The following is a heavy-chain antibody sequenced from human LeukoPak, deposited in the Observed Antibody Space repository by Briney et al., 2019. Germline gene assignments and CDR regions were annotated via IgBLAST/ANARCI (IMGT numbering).Heavy chain of an antibody. CDR1: GYTLTELS. CDR2: FDPEDGET. Sequence: ASVKVSCKVSGYTLTELSMHWVRQAPGKGLEWMGGFDPEDGETIYAQKFQGRVTMTEDTSTDTAYIEPSSLRSEDTAVYYCAIGELYNWFDPWGQGTLVTVSS. D-gene: IGHD3-10*01. CDR3: AIGELYNWFDP. J-gene: IGHJ5*02. V-gene: IGHV1-24*01.